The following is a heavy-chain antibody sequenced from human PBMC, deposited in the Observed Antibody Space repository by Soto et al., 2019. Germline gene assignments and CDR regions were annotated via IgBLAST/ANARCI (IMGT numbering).Heavy chain of an antibody. D-gene: IGHD1-26*01. Sequence: QVQLVESGGGVVQPGRSLRLSCAASGFTFSSYAMHWVRQAPGKGLEWVAVISYDGSNKYYADSVKGRFTISRDNSKNTLYLQMNSLRAEVTAVYYCAREGLKWDYWGQGTLVTVSS. CDR1: GFTFSSYA. J-gene: IGHJ4*02. V-gene: IGHV3-30-3*01. CDR2: ISYDGSNK. CDR3: AREGLKWDY.